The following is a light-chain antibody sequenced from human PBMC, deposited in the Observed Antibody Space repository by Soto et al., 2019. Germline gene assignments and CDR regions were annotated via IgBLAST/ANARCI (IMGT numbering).Light chain of an antibody. J-gene: IGLJ3*02. Sequence: QSVLTQPPSASGTPGQRVTISCSGSTSNLGSNFVYWYQQVPGAAPKLLISRNDQRPSGVPDRFSGSKSGTSASLAISGLRSEDEADYHCAAWDDSLSGVEFGGGTKVTVL. V-gene: IGLV1-47*01. CDR3: AAWDDSLSGVE. CDR1: TSNLGSNF. CDR2: RND.